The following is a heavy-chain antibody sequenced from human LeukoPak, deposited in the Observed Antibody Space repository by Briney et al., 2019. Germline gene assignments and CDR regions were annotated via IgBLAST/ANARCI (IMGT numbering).Heavy chain of an antibody. D-gene: IGHD2-2*01. J-gene: IGHJ4*02. CDR1: GYTFTGYY. CDR2: INPNSGGT. CDR3: ARGAFTLGYCSSTSCYCDY. Sequence: ASVKVSCKASGYTFTGYYMHWVRQAPGQGLEWMGWINPNSGGTNYAQKFQGRVTMTRDTSISTAYMELSRLRSDDTAVYYCARGAFTLGYCSSTSCYCDYWGQGTLVTVSS. V-gene: IGHV1-2*02.